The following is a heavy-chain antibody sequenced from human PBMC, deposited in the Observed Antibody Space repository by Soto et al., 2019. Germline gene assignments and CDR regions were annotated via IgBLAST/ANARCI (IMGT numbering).Heavy chain of an antibody. Sequence: GGSLRLSCAASGFTFSSYAMHWVRQAPGKGLEWVAVISYDGSNKYYADSVKGRFTISRDNSKNTLYLQMNSLRAEDTAVYYCARQWELSDYFDDWGQGSLVT. D-gene: IGHD1-26*01. V-gene: IGHV3-30-3*01. CDR2: ISYDGSNK. CDR3: ARQWELSDYFDD. CDR1: GFTFSSYA. J-gene: IGHJ4*02.